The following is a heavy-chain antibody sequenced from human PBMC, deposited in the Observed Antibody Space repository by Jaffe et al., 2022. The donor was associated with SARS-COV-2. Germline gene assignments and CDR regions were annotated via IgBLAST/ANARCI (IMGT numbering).Heavy chain of an antibody. Sequence: QVQLVESGGGVVQPGRSLRLSCAASGFTFSSYGMHWVRQAPGKGLEWVAVIWYDGSNKYYADSVKGRFTISRDNSKNTLYLQMNSLRAEDTAVYYCARDRGPPRVRDQLLSYYYYYGMDVWGQGTTVTVSS. CDR1: GFTFSSYG. CDR2: IWYDGSNK. CDR3: ARDRGPPRVRDQLLSYYYYYGMDV. D-gene: IGHD2-2*01. V-gene: IGHV3-33*01. J-gene: IGHJ6*02.